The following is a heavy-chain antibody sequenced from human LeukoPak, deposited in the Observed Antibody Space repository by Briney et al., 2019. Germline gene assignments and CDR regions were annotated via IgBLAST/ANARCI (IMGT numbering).Heavy chain of an antibody. Sequence: SETLSLTCTVSGGSINSGPYYWTWIRQPAGKGLEWIGRISPSGGSNYNPSLQSRVTMSVDTSKRQFSLSLSSVTAADTAVYYCARDSDSRETFDYWGQGTLVAVSS. V-gene: IGHV4-61*02. D-gene: IGHD2-21*01. CDR1: GGSINSGPYY. CDR2: ISPSGGS. J-gene: IGHJ4*02. CDR3: ARDSDSRETFDY.